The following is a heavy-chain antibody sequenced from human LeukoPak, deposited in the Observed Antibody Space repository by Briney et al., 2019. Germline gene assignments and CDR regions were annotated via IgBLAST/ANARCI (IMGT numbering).Heavy chain of an antibody. V-gene: IGHV3-11*04. J-gene: IGHJ4*02. CDR3: ARDPTEMATAYFDY. CDR1: GFTFSDYY. Sequence: GGSLRLSCAASGFTFSDYYMSCIRQAPGKGLEGVSYISSSGSTIYYADSVKGRFTISRDNAKNSLYLQMNSLRAEDTAVYYCARDPTEMATAYFDYWGQGTLVTVSS. D-gene: IGHD5-24*01. CDR2: ISSSGSTI.